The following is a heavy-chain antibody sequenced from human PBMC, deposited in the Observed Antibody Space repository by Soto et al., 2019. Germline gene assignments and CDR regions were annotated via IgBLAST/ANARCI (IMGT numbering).Heavy chain of an antibody. J-gene: IGHJ6*02. CDR1: GFTFSSYW. CDR2: IKQDGSEK. CDR3: ARDRITIFGVVILYYYYYGMDV. D-gene: IGHD3-3*01. Sequence: VGSLRLSCAASGFTFSSYWMSWVRQAPGKGLEWVANIKQDGSEKYYVDSVKGRFTISRDNAKNSLYLQMNSLRAEDTAVYYCARDRITIFGVVILYYYYYGMDVWGQGTTVTVSS. V-gene: IGHV3-7*01.